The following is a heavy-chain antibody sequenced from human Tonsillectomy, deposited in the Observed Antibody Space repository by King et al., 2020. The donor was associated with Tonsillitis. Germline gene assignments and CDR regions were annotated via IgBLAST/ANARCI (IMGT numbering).Heavy chain of an antibody. CDR1: WGSISSYY. CDR2: IHTSGST. J-gene: IGHJ5*02. V-gene: IGHV4-4*07. CDR3: SRDGPNWFDP. Sequence: QLQESGPGLVKPSETLSLTCTVSWGSISSYYWSWIRQPAGKGLEWIGRIHTSGSTNNNPSLKSRVTMSVDTSKNQFSLKLSSVTAADTAVYYCSRDGPNWFDPWGQGTLVTVSP.